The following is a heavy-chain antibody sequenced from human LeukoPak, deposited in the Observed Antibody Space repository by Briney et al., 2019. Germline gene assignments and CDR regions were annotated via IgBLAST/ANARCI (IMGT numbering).Heavy chain of an antibody. CDR2: IYTSGST. J-gene: IGHJ4*02. CDR1: GGSISSYY. Sequence: SETLSLTCTVSGGSISSYYWSWIRQPAGKGLEWIGRIYTSGSTNYNPSLKSRVTMSVDTSKNQFSLKLSSVTAADTAVYYCARGKDGDFWSGYYTYYFDYWGQGTLVTVSS. D-gene: IGHD3-3*01. V-gene: IGHV4-4*07. CDR3: ARGKDGDFWSGYYTYYFDY.